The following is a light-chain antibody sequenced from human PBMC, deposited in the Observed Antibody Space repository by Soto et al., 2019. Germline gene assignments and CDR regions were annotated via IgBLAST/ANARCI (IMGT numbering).Light chain of an antibody. Sequence: EIVMTQSPATLSVSPGERATLSCRASQSVGSNFAWYQQKPGQAPRLLIYGVSTRATGVPARISGSGSGTEFTLTISSLQSEDSGVYYCQQYHKWPPSTFGQGTKVEIK. V-gene: IGKV3-15*01. CDR2: GVS. J-gene: IGKJ1*01. CDR3: QQYHKWPPST. CDR1: QSVGSN.